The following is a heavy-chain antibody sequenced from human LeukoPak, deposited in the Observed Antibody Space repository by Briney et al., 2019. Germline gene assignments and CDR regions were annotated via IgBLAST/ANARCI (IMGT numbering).Heavy chain of an antibody. D-gene: IGHD3-10*01. Sequence: GESLKISCKGSGYSFTSYWISWVRQMPGKGLEWMGRIDPSDSYTNYSPSFQGHVTISADKSISTAYLQWSSLKASDTAMYYCARPTTVLWFGEPPDYWGQGTLVTVSS. CDR3: ARPTTVLWFGEPPDY. V-gene: IGHV5-10-1*01. CDR1: GYSFTSYW. CDR2: IDPSDSYT. J-gene: IGHJ4*02.